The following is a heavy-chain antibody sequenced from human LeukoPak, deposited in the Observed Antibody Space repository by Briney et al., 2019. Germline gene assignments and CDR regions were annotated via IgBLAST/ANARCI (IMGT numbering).Heavy chain of an antibody. V-gene: IGHV3-9*01. CDR3: AKCVRRYSGSYYTR. CDR1: GFTFDDYA. CDR2: ISWNSGSI. J-gene: IGHJ4*02. D-gene: IGHD1-26*01. Sequence: GRSLRLSCAASGFTFDDYAMHWVRQAPGKGLEWVSGISWNSGSIGYADSVKGRFTISRDNAKNSLYLQMNSLRAEDTALYYCAKCVRRYSGSYYTRWGQGTLVTVSS.